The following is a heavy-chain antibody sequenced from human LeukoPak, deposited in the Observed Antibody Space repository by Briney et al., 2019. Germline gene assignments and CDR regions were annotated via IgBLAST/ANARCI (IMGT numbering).Heavy chain of an antibody. V-gene: IGHV3-48*03. CDR3: SAGEGYYDSSDYYSAWAFNV. Sequence: PGGSLRLSCVASGFTLSSYAMNWVRQAPGKGLEWVSYISSSGSTIYYADSVKGRFTISRDNAKNSLYLQMNSLRAEDTAVYYCSAGEGYYDSSDYYSAWAFNVWGQGTMVTVSS. D-gene: IGHD3-22*01. CDR2: ISSSGSTI. CDR1: GFTLSSYA. J-gene: IGHJ3*01.